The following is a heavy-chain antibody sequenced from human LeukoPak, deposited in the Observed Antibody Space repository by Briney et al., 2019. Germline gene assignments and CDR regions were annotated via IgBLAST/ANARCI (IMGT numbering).Heavy chain of an antibody. J-gene: IGHJ3*02. CDR2: IHYSGLT. CDR3: ARHFNSLGAIDI. Sequence: SETLSLTCTVSGGSISSYYYSWIRQPPGKGLESIGYIHYSGLTNHNPSLKSRVIMSVDTSKNHFSLNLSSVTAADTAVYYCARHFNSLGAIDIWGQGKMVTVSS. V-gene: IGHV4-59*08. D-gene: IGHD2-21*01. CDR1: GGSISSYY.